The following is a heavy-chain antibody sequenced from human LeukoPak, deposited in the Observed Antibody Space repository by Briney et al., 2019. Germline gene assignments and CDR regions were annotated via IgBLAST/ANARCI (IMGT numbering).Heavy chain of an antibody. V-gene: IGHV4-34*01. CDR1: GGSFSGYY. J-gene: IGHJ5*02. Sequence: SETLSLTCADHGGSFSGYYWSWIRQPPGKGLEWIGEINHSGSTNYNPSLKSRVTISVDTSKNQFSLKLSSVTAADTAVYYCARGGPDYGDYSNWFDPWGQGTLVTVSS. D-gene: IGHD4-17*01. CDR2: INHSGST. CDR3: ARGGPDYGDYSNWFDP.